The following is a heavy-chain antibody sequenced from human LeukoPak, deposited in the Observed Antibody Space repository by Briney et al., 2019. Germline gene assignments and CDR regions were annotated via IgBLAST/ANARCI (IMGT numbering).Heavy chain of an antibody. CDR3: AKDNRRHYTSGPNPDSLH. CDR2: ISWNSGSI. D-gene: IGHD6-19*01. Sequence: GRSLRLSCAGSGFIFDNYAMHWVRQPPGKGLEWVSGISWNSGSIDYADSVKGRFTISRDNAKNSLYLQMNSLRVEDTAFYYCAKDNRRHYTSGPNPDSLHWGQGALVTVSS. V-gene: IGHV3-9*01. CDR1: GFIFDNYA. J-gene: IGHJ4*02.